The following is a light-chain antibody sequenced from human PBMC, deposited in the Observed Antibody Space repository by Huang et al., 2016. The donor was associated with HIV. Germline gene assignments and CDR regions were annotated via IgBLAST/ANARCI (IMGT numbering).Light chain of an antibody. V-gene: IGKV3-11*01. J-gene: IGKJ3*01. CDR3: QERASWPPFT. CDR1: QSVGSS. Sequence: EVVLTQSPANLSLSPGERATLSCRASQSVGSSLAWYQQKPCQAPRLLIFDASTRATGIPVRFSGSGSGTDFTLTISSLEPEDFAVYYCQERASWPPFTFGPGTKVDIK. CDR2: DAS.